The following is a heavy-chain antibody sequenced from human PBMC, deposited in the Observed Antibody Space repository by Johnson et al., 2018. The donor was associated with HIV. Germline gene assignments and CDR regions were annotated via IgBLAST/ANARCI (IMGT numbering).Heavy chain of an antibody. CDR2: INWSGGST. D-gene: IGHD1-26*01. J-gene: IGHJ3*02. CDR1: GFTFDDYG. CDR3: ARDGPRGSYGAFDI. Sequence: VQLVESGGGVVQTGRSLRLSCAASGFTFDDYGMNWVRQVPGKGLEWVSGINWSGGSTGYADSVKGRFTISRDNSKNTLYLQMNSLRAEDTALYYCARDGPRGSYGAFDIWGQGTRVSVSS. V-gene: IGHV3-20*04.